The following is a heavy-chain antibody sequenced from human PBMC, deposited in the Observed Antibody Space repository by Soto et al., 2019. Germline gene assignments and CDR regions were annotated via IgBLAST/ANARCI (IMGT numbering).Heavy chain of an antibody. Sequence: GGSLRLSCAASGFGFSSYAMSWVRQAPGKGLEWGSAIGGRGGSTYYADTEKGRFTISRDNSKNTVYLQMNSLRGEDPAVYYCAKQGDYDFWSSSNNWLDPWGQGTLVTVSS. CDR2: IGGRGGST. D-gene: IGHD3-3*01. CDR3: AKQGDYDFWSSSNNWLDP. J-gene: IGHJ5*02. V-gene: IGHV3-23*01. CDR1: GFGFSSYA.